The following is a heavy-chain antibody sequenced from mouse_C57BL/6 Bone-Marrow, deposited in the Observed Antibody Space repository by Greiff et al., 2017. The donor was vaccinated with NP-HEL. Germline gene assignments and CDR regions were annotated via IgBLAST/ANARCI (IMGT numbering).Heavy chain of an antibody. CDR1: GFNIKDDY. Sequence: VQLQQSGAELVRPGASVKLSCTASGFNIKDDYMHWVKQRPEQGLEWIGWIDPENGDTEYASKFQGKATITADTSSNTAYLQLSSLTSEDTAVYYCTTGGKASVDYWGQGTTLTVSS. D-gene: IGHD2-1*01. V-gene: IGHV14-4*01. CDR2: IDPENGDT. CDR3: TTGGKASVDY. J-gene: IGHJ2*01.